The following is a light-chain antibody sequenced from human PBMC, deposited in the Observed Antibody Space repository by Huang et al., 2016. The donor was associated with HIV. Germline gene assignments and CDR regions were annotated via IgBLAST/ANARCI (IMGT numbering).Light chain of an antibody. Sequence: VVLTQSPAALSVSPGERVTLSCRASQSVTGNLAWYLQKPGQAPRVRIYDASTRAAGTPARFSGSGSGTEFTLTISSLQSGDFGVYYCQQYTNPPPWTFGQGTRVEI. CDR3: QQYTNPPPWT. CDR1: QSVTGN. V-gene: IGKV3-15*01. CDR2: DAS. J-gene: IGKJ1*01.